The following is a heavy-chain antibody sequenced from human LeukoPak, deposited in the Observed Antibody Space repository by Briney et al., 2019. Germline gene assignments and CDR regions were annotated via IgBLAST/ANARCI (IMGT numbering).Heavy chain of an antibody. D-gene: IGHD3-22*01. Sequence: PGGSLRLSCAASGFTFSSYGMPWVRQAPGKGLEWVSAISGSGGSTYYADSVKGRFTISRDNSKNTLYLQMNSLRAEDTAVYYCAKDWYYYDSSGYFGGVYFDYWGQGTLVTVSS. J-gene: IGHJ4*02. CDR3: AKDWYYYDSSGYFGGVYFDY. CDR2: ISGSGGST. CDR1: GFTFSSYG. V-gene: IGHV3-23*01.